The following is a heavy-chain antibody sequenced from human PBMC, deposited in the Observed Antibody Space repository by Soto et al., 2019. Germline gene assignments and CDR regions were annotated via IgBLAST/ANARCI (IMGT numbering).Heavy chain of an antibody. CDR3: ARLDRGYRYYYYYYGMDV. CDR2: IYWNDDK. V-gene: IGHV2-5*01. J-gene: IGHJ6*02. CDR1: GFSLSTSGVG. Sequence: SGPTLVNPTQTLTLTCTFSGFSLSTSGVGVGWIRQPPGKALEWLALIYWNDDKRYSPSLKSRLTITKDTSKNQVVLTMTNMDPVDTATYYCARLDRGYRYYYYYYGMDVWGQGTTVTVSS. D-gene: IGHD5-18*01.